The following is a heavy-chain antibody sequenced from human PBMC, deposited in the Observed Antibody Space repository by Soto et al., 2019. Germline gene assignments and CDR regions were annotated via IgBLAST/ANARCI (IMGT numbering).Heavy chain of an antibody. CDR2: IYPEDSDT. V-gene: IGHV5-51*03. Sequence: EVQLVQSGAEVKKPGESLKISCKGFGYTYPSYWIGWVRQMPGKGLEWMGIIYPEDSDTRYSPSFQGQVTISADKSISTAYLQWSSLKASDTAMYYCARRILLWSVRDAFDIWGQGTTVTVSS. D-gene: IGHD3-10*01. CDR3: ARRILLWSVRDAFDI. CDR1: GYTYPSYW. J-gene: IGHJ3*02.